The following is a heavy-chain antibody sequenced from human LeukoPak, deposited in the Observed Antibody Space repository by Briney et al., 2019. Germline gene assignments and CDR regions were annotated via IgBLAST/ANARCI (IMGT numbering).Heavy chain of an antibody. D-gene: IGHD5-18*01. CDR2: ISSSGSTI. Sequence: GGSLRLSCAASGFTFSSYEMNWVRQAPGKGLEWVSYISSSGSTIYYAGSVKGRFTISRDNAKNSLYLQMNSLRAEDTAVYYCARVGLIQLWLREGYYFDYWGPGTLVTVSS. CDR3: ARVGLIQLWLREGYYFDY. V-gene: IGHV3-48*03. J-gene: IGHJ4*02. CDR1: GFTFSSYE.